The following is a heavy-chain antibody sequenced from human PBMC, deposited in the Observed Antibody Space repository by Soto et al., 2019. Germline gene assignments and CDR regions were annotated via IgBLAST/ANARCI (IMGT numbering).Heavy chain of an antibody. V-gene: IGHV1-69*02. CDR1: GGTFSSYT. D-gene: IGHD3-3*01. CDR3: ARRGFLEWFFGY. J-gene: IGHJ4*02. Sequence: SVKVSCKASGGTFSSYTISWVRQAPGQGLEWMGRIIPILGIANSAQKFQGRVTITADKSTSTAYMELSSLRSEDTAMYYCARRGFLEWFFGYWGQGTLVTVSS. CDR2: IIPILGIA.